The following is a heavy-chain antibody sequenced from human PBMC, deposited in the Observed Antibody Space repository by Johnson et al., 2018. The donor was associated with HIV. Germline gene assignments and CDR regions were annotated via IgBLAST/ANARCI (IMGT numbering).Heavy chain of an antibody. D-gene: IGHD1-26*01. V-gene: IGHV3-30*02. CDR1: GFTFDDYG. CDR3: AKAVGGYGFDI. Sequence: VQLVEPGGGVVQPGRSLRLSCAASGFTFDDYGMTWVRQSPGKGLERVAFIRFDETIKYYGDFVKGRFTISRDNSKNTWDLQMNSRRVEDTAVYYCAKAVGGYGFDIWGQGKMVTVSS. J-gene: IGHJ3*02. CDR2: IRFDETIK.